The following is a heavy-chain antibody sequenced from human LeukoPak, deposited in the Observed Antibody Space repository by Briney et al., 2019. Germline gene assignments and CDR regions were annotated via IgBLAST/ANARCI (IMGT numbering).Heavy chain of an antibody. CDR1: GFTFSSYS. Sequence: GGSLRLSCAASGFTFSSYSMNWVRQAPGKGLEWVSSISSSSSYIYYADSVKGRFTISRDNAKNSLYLQMNSLRAEDTAVYYCARHVGYCSSTSCHTDYWGQGTLVTVSS. D-gene: IGHD2-2*02. J-gene: IGHJ4*02. V-gene: IGHV3-21*01. CDR3: ARHVGYCSSTSCHTDY. CDR2: ISSSSSYI.